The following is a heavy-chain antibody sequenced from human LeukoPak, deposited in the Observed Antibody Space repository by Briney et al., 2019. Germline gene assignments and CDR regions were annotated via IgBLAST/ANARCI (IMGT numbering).Heavy chain of an antibody. J-gene: IGHJ4*02. Sequence: ASVKVSCKASGYTFTSYGISWVRQAPGQGLEWMGWISAYNGNTNYAQKLQGRVTMTTDTSTSTAYMELRSLRSGDTAVYYCARESEYYDSSGSDYWGQGTLVTVSS. CDR3: ARESEYYDSSGSDY. CDR1: GYTFTSYG. CDR2: ISAYNGNT. D-gene: IGHD3-22*01. V-gene: IGHV1-18*01.